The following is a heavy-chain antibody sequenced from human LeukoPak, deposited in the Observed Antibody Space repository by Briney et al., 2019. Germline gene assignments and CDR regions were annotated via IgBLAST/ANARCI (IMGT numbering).Heavy chain of an antibody. CDR2: ISGSGGST. V-gene: IGHV3-23*01. D-gene: IGHD3-22*01. CDR3: AKQPGSVVDSSGSLSRH. J-gene: IGHJ4*02. Sequence: GGSLRLSCAASGFTFSSYAMSWVRQAPGKGLEWVSSISGSGGSTYYAGSVKGRFTISRDNSKNTLYLQMNSLRAEDTAVYYCAKQPGSVVDSSGSLSRHWGQGTLVSVSS. CDR1: GFTFSSYA.